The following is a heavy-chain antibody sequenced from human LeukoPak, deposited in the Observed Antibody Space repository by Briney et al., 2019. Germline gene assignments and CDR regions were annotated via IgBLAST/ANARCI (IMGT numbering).Heavy chain of an antibody. CDR2: IYYSGST. V-gene: IGHV4-59*01. J-gene: IGHJ5*02. D-gene: IGHD2-2*01. Sequence: SETLSLTCTVSGGSISTYYWSWIRQPPGKGLQWIGYIYYSGSTNYNPSLKSRVTISVDTSKNQFSLKLSSVTAADTAVYYCARSQAYCSSTTCYVNWFDPWGQGTLATVSS. CDR3: ARSQAYCSSTTCYVNWFDP. CDR1: GGSISTYY.